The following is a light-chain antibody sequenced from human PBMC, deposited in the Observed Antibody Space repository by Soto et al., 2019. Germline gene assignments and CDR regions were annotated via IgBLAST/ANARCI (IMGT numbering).Light chain of an antibody. J-gene: IGKJ2*01. CDR3: QQYNSYSYT. CDR2: DAS. CDR1: QSISSW. Sequence: DIQMTQSPSTLSASVGDRVTITCRASQSISSWLAWYQQKPGKAPKLRIYDASSLESGVPSRVGGSGSGTEFTLPISSLQPDDFATYYCQQYNSYSYTFGQGTKLEIK. V-gene: IGKV1-5*01.